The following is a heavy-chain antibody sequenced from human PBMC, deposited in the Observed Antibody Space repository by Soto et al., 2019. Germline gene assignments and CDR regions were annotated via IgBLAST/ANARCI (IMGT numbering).Heavy chain of an antibody. V-gene: IGHV3-11*06. Sequence: QVQLVESGGGLVRPGGSLRLSCRASGFVFSDYYMSWIRQAPGKGLEWLAFISDTGTYTNYADFVKGRFTISRDNDRNSVDLEMGGLRGEDTAVYYCTRDLTYFYDITGYPKDWGQGIQVTVSS. CDR1: GFVFSDYY. J-gene: IGHJ4*02. CDR2: ISDTGTYT. CDR3: TRDLTYFYDITGYPKD. D-gene: IGHD3-22*01.